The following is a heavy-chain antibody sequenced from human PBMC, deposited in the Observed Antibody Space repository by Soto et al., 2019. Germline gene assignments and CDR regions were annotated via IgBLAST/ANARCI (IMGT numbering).Heavy chain of an antibody. CDR1: GFTFTSYA. D-gene: IGHD4-4*01. Sequence: SVKVSCKASGFTFTSYAIIWVRQAPGQGLEWMGGIIPIFGTANYAQKFQGRVTITADESTSTAYMELSSLRSEDTAVYYCAREGAQYVYYYYGMDVWGQGTTVTVSS. V-gene: IGHV1-69*13. CDR2: IIPIFGTA. CDR3: AREGAQYVYYYYGMDV. J-gene: IGHJ6*02.